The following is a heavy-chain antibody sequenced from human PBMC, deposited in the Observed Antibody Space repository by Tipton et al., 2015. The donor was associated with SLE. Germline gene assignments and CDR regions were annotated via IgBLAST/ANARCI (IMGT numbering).Heavy chain of an antibody. D-gene: IGHD1-26*01. J-gene: IGHJ6*02. CDR2: IYYSGST. V-gene: IGHV4-59*08. CDR3: ARHRGGATEGMDV. CDR1: GDSISSYY. Sequence: TLSLTCTVSGDSISSYYWSWIRQPPGKGLEWIGYIYYSGSTNYNPSLKSRVTISVDTSKNQFSLKLSSVTAADTAVYYCARHRGGATEGMDVWGQGTTVTVSS.